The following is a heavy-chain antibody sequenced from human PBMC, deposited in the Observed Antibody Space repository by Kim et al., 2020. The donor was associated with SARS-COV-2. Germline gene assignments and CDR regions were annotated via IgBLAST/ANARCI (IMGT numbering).Heavy chain of an antibody. D-gene: IGHD1-26*01. Sequence: SSTSYADSVKGRFTISRDNAKNTLYLQMNSLRAEDTAVYYCARIVGASNYWGQGTLVTVSS. CDR3: ARIVGASNY. J-gene: IGHJ4*02. CDR2: SST. V-gene: IGHV3-74*01.